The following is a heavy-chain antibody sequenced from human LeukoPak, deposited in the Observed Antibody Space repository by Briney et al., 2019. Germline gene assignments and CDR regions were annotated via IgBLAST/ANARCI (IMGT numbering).Heavy chain of an antibody. V-gene: IGHV4-34*01. Sequence: SEILSLTCAVYGGSFSAYYWSWIRQPPGKGLEWIGEINHSGSTNYNPSLKSRVTISVDTSKNQLSLKLSSVTAADTAVYYCARVLEWLSPAYYYMDVWGKGTTVTVSS. D-gene: IGHD3-3*01. CDR1: GGSFSAYY. J-gene: IGHJ6*03. CDR2: INHSGST. CDR3: ARVLEWLSPAYYYMDV.